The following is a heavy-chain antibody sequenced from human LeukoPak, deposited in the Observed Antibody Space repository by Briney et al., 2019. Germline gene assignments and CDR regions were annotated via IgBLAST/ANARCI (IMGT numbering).Heavy chain of an antibody. CDR2: IDYSGNT. V-gene: IGHV4-59*12. CDR1: GVSISTYY. Sequence: SETLSLTCTVSGVSISTYYWTWIRQPPGKGPEWIGNIDYSGNTKYNPSLKSRVTISVDTSKNHFSLKLSSVTAADTAVYYCARWYYDSSGYRYFDYWGQGTLVIVSS. CDR3: ARWYYDSSGYRYFDY. J-gene: IGHJ4*02. D-gene: IGHD3-22*01.